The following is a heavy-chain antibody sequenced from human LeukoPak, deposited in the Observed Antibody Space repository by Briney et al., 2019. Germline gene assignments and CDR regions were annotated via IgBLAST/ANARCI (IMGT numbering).Heavy chain of an antibody. CDR2: MNPNSGNT. V-gene: IGHV1-8*03. CDR3: ARNGYSSSYYYYYYYYMDV. J-gene: IGHJ6*03. CDR1: GYTFTSYD. D-gene: IGHD6-13*01. Sequence: ASLKVSCKASGYTFTSYDINWVRQATGQGLEWMGWMNPNSGNTGYAQKFQGRVTITRNTSISTAYMELSSLRSEDTAVYYCARNGYSSSYYYYYYYYMDVWGKGTTVTVSS.